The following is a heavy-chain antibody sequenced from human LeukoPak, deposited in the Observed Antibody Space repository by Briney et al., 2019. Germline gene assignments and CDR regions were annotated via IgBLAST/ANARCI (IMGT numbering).Heavy chain of an antibody. V-gene: IGHV5-51*01. CDR2: IYPGDSGT. Sequence: GESLKISCKGFGYTFTNYWIGWVRQIPGKGLEWMGIIYPGDSGTRYSPSFQGQVTISADKSISTAYLQWSSLKASDTAMYYCARSLGRLYYFDYWGQGTLVTVSS. J-gene: IGHJ4*02. CDR1: GYTFTNYW. CDR3: ARSLGRLYYFDY. D-gene: IGHD2-21*01.